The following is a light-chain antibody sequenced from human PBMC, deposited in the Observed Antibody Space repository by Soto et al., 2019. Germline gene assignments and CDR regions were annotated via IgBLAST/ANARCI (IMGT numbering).Light chain of an antibody. Sequence: DIQMTQSPSSLAASVGDRVIITCRASQRVGNEVGWYQQKPGKAPKRLIYAASTLQSGTPSRFSGSGSGTEFTLTISSLQPEDFATYFCSQHNAYPRTFGQGTRVEMK. CDR3: SQHNAYPRT. CDR1: QRVGNE. V-gene: IGKV1-17*01. J-gene: IGKJ1*01. CDR2: AAS.